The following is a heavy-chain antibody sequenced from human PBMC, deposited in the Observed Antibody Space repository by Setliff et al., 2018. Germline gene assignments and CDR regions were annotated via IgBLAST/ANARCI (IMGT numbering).Heavy chain of an antibody. CDR1: GYTFSDYY. J-gene: IGHJ4*02. CDR2: INPNTGGT. Sequence: ASVKVSCKASGYTFSDYYMHWIRQAPGQGPEWMGYINPNTGGTRFAQKFQFGVTMTADKAITTAYMELTRLTSDDTAMCYCARDLLGSQGRTFDLWGQGTLVTVSS. CDR3: ARDLLGSQGRTFDL. D-gene: IGHD1-26*01. V-gene: IGHV1-2*02.